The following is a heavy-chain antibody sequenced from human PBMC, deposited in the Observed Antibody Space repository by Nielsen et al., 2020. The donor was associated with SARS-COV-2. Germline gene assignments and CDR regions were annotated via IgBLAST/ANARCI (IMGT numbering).Heavy chain of an antibody. Sequence: GGSLRLSCAASGFTFSNAWMSWVRQAPGKGLEWVGRIKNIADGGTAEYAAPVKDRFFISRDDSKNMVFLQMNSLKTEDAAVYYCTTDWRWGRGTLVTVSS. CDR3: TTDWR. CDR1: GFTFSNAW. D-gene: IGHD3-3*01. CDR2: IKNIADGGTA. V-gene: IGHV3-15*01. J-gene: IGHJ4*02.